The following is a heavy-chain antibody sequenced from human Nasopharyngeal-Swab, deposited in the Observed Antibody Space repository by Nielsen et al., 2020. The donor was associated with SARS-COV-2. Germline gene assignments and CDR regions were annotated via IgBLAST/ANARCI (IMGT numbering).Heavy chain of an antibody. CDR3: SAAGGNY. D-gene: IGHD6-13*01. CDR2: INHSGST. Sequence: SETLSLTCAVYGGSFNGYYWSWIRQPPGKGLEWIGEINHSGSTNYNPSLKSRVTISVDTSKNQFSLKLSSVTAADTAVYYCSAAGGNYWGQGTLVTVSS. CDR1: GGSFNGYY. V-gene: IGHV4-34*01. J-gene: IGHJ4*02.